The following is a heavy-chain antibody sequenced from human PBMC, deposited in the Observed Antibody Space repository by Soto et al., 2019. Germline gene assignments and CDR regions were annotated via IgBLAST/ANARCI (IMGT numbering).Heavy chain of an antibody. V-gene: IGHV1-69*01. D-gene: IGHD2-2*01. CDR2: IIPMFDST. CDR1: GGTFNTHS. Sequence: QVQLVQSGAEVQKPGSSVKVSCKVSGGTFNTHSFNWVRQAPGQGLEWMGGIIPMFDSTVYSQRFQGRVTITADESTRPVYMELSSLRSEDTALYYCARDPNCKTSSCHKWFDPWGQGTLVTVSS. J-gene: IGHJ5*02. CDR3: ARDPNCKTSSCHKWFDP.